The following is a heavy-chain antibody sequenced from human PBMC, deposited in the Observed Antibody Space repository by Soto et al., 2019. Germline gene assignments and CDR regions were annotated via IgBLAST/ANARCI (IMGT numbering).Heavy chain of an antibody. CDR1: GFTFDDYS. Sequence: EVQLVESGGGLVQPGRSLRLSCTASGFTFDDYSMHWVRQVPGRGLEWVSGISWNSDKMGYADSVKGRFTISRDNSKNSLFLQMSSLRPEDTALYYCAKAEGDTAMLIDCAFDMWGQGTKVTVSS. J-gene: IGHJ3*02. D-gene: IGHD5-18*01. CDR3: AKAEGDTAMLIDCAFDM. CDR2: ISWNSDKM. V-gene: IGHV3-9*01.